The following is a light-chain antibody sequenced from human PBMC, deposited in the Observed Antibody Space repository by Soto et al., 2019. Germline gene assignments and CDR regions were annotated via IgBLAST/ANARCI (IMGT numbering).Light chain of an antibody. Sequence: EIVMTQSPASLSVSPGDGATLSCRASQSVASNVACYQQKPGQGPRLLIHGASTRAAGVPARFSGSGSGTDFTLTISSLQSEDFAVYDCQQYHNWPPQYTFGQGTKLQIK. J-gene: IGKJ2*01. CDR3: QQYHNWPPQYT. CDR2: GAS. CDR1: QSVASN. V-gene: IGKV3-15*01.